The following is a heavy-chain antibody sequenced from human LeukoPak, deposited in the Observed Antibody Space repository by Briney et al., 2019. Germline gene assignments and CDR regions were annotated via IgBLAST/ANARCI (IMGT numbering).Heavy chain of an antibody. V-gene: IGHV3-15*01. D-gene: IGHD4/OR15-4a*01. CDR3: FYMAV. CDR2: IKSKASGGTV. J-gene: IGHJ6*03. Sequence: GGSLRLSCAVSALHFIDAWVSWVRQAPGKGLEWVGRIKSKASGGTVDYSTPVNGRLTISRDDSKSTVYLYCAWVASSVLTNNYHFYMAVWGKGTTVTVSS. CDR1: ALHFIDAW.